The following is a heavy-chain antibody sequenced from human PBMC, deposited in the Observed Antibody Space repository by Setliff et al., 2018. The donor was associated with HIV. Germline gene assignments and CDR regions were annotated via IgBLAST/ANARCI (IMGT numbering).Heavy chain of an antibody. J-gene: IGHJ1*01. Sequence: PGGSLRLSCAASGLTFSNYWMHWVRQAPGKGLEWVSGIDSYGSDTNYADSVKGRFTISRDNSKNTLYLQMNSLRAEDTAVYYCAKDAGSYSYVHEYFQHWGQGTLVTVSS. CDR3: AKDAGSYSYVHEYFQH. CDR2: IDSYGSDT. CDR1: GLTFSNYW. D-gene: IGHD5-18*01. V-gene: IGHV3-74*01.